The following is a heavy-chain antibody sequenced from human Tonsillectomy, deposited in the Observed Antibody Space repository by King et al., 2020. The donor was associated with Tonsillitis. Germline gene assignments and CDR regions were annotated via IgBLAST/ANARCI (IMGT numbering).Heavy chain of an antibody. D-gene: IGHD2/OR15-2a*01. Sequence: VQLVESGGGLVQPGGSLRLSCAGSGFTFSTYWMTWVRQAPGEGLEWVADIKDDGSQTYCVESVKGRFTLSRDNAKNSLYLQMSSLRAGDTAVYYCGRRSLTTAWALDYWGQGPLVTVSS. J-gene: IGHJ4*02. CDR2: IKDDGSQT. CDR1: GFTFSTYW. CDR3: GRRSLTTAWALDY. V-gene: IGHV3-7*03.